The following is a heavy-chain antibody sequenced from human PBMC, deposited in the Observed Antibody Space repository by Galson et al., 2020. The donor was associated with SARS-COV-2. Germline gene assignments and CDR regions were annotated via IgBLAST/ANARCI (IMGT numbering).Heavy chain of an antibody. Sequence: SQTLSLTCTVSGGSINNYSWSWIRQPPGEGLEWIGYIYYSGSTNYNPSLKSRVTISVDTSKNQFSLKLSSVTAADTAVYYCARSGGYSSPFKVWGQGTLVTVSS. CDR3: ARSGGYSSPFKV. D-gene: IGHD5-18*01. CDR2: IYYSGST. CDR1: GGSINNYS. V-gene: IGHV4-59*01. J-gene: IGHJ4*02.